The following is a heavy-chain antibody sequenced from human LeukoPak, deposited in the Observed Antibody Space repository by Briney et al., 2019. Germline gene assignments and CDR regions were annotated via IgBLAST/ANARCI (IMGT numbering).Heavy chain of an antibody. CDR1: GVTFRNYA. V-gene: IGHV3-11*03. J-gene: IGHJ5*02. CDR3: ARSGGTYGWFDP. D-gene: IGHD1-26*01. CDR2: ISSGSSYT. Sequence: GGSLRLSCAAYGVTFRNYAMHWGRQAPGKGVESVSCISSGSSYTIYTDSVKGRFTISRDNAKRSLYLQMNSLTAVDTAVYYCARSGGTYGWFDPWGQATLVTFPS.